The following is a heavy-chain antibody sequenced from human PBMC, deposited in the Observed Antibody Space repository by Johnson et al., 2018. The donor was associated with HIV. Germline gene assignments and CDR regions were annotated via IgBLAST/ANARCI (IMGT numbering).Heavy chain of an antibody. CDR3: ARGSGSYDLVKGAFDF. V-gene: IGHV3-30*02. Sequence: QVQLVESGGGLIQPGGSLRLSCAAAGFTFSSYAMHWVRQAPGKGLEWVAFIRYDGSNKYYADSVKGRFTISRENARNSFYLQMNSLRAGDTAVYYCARGSGSYDLVKGAFDFWGQGTMVTVSS. CDR2: IRYDGSNK. D-gene: IGHD1-26*01. J-gene: IGHJ3*01. CDR1: GFTFSSYA.